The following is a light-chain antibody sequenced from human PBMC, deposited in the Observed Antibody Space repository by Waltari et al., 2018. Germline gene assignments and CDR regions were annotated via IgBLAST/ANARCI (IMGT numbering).Light chain of an antibody. CDR2: GAS. CDR3: QQYGSSRT. V-gene: IGKV3-20*01. J-gene: IGKJ1*01. CDR1: QSASSSD. Sequence: EMVLTQSPGTLPLSPGERATLSCRASQSASSSDLAWYQQNPGQAPRLLIYGASSRATGIPDRFSGSGSGTDFTLTISRLEPEDFAVYYCQQYGSSRTFGQGTKVEIK.